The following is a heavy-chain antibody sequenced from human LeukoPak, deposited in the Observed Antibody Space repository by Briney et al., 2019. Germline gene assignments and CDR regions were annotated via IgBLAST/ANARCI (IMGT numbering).Heavy chain of an antibody. J-gene: IGHJ5*02. CDR1: GYTFTGYY. CDR2: INPNSGGT. CDR3: ARDRSGWSVNWLEP. D-gene: IGHD6-19*01. Sequence: ASVKVSCKASGYTFTGYYMHWVRQAPGQGLEWMGWINPNSGGTNYAQKFQGRVTMTRDTSISTAYMEVSSLRSDETAVYYCARDRSGWSVNWLEPWGEGTLVTVSS. V-gene: IGHV1-2*02.